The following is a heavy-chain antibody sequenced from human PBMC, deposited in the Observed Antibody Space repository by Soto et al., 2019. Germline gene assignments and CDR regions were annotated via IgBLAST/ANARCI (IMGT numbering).Heavy chain of an antibody. V-gene: IGHV3-23*01. CDR2: ISGSGGST. J-gene: IGHJ3*02. CDR3: AREFHDISTGYYPDAFDI. Sequence: GGSLRLSCAASGFTFSSYAMSWVRQAPGKGLEWVSAISGSGGSTYYADSVKGRFTISRDNAKNSLYLQMNSLRAEDTAVYYCAREFHDISTGYYPDAFDIWGQGTMVTVSS. D-gene: IGHD3-9*01. CDR1: GFTFSSYA.